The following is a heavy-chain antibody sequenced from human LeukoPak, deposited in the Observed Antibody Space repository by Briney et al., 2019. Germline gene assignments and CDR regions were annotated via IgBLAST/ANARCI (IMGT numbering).Heavy chain of an antibody. CDR1: GFTFSSYG. D-gene: IGHD6-19*01. CDR2: ISYDGSNK. Sequence: GGSLRLSCAASGFTFSSYGMHWVRQAPGKGLEWVAVISYDGSNKYYADSVKGRFTISRDNSKNTLYLQMNSLRAEDTAVYYCAKGNAVARNEYFQHWGQGTLVTVSS. V-gene: IGHV3-30*18. CDR3: AKGNAVARNEYFQH. J-gene: IGHJ1*01.